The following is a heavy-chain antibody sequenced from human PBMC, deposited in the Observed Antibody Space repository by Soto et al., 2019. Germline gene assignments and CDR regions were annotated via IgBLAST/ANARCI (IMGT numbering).Heavy chain of an antibody. V-gene: IGHV1-3*01. CDR1: GYTFTSYA. J-gene: IGHJ6*02. CDR2: INAGNGNT. D-gene: IGHD5-12*01. Sequence: GASVKVSCKASGYTFTSYAMHWVRQAPGQRLEWMGWINAGNGNTKYSQKFQGRFTISRDDSKSIAYLQMNSPKTEDTAVYYCTRDQRSGYFAYHYYYGMDVWGQGTTVTVSS. CDR3: TRDQRSGYFAYHYYYGMDV.